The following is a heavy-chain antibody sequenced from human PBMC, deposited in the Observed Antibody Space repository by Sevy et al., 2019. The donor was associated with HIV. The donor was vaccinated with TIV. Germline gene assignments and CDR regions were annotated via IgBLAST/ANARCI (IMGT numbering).Heavy chain of an antibody. D-gene: IGHD4-17*01. CDR3: ARDGDYGDYLWFES. J-gene: IGHJ5*01. V-gene: IGHV1-18*01. CDR1: GYPFTSFG. Sequence: ASVKVSCKASGYPFTSFGFTWVRQAPGQGLQWLGWISTYNDNTYYAPNLQGRLTMTADTSTSTVYMDLRSLRSDDTAVYYCARDGDYGDYLWFESWGQGTPVTVSS. CDR2: ISTYNDNT.